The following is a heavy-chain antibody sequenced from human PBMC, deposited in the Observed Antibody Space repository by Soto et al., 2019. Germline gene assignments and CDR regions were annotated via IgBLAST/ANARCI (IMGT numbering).Heavy chain of an antibody. V-gene: IGHV5-51*01. CDR1: GYSFTSYW. Sequence: EVQLVQSGAEVKKPGESLKISCKGSGYSFTSYWIGWVRQMPGKGLEWMGIIYPGDSDTRYSPSFQGQVTISADKSISTAYLQWRSLKASDTAMYYCTRPSAAGKYYYSMDVWGQGTTVTGSS. CDR2: IYPGDSDT. CDR3: TRPSAAGKYYYSMDV. D-gene: IGHD6-13*01. J-gene: IGHJ6*02.